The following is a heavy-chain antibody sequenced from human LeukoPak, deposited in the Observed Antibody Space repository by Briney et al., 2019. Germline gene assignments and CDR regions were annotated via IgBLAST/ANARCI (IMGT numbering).Heavy chain of an antibody. Sequence: SETLSLTCAVYGGSFSGYYWSWIRQPPGKGLEWIGEINHSGSTNYNPSLKSRVTISVDTSKNQFSLKLSSVTAADTAVYYCARCRRVNYHYYYLDVWGKGTTVTVSS. CDR2: INHSGST. D-gene: IGHD3-10*01. J-gene: IGHJ6*03. V-gene: IGHV4-34*01. CDR3: ARCRRVNYHYYYLDV. CDR1: GGSFSGYY.